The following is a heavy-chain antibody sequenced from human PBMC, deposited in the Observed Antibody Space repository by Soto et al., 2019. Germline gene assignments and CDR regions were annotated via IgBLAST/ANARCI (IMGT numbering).Heavy chain of an antibody. CDR1: GGSISSFTYY. CDR3: ARRERYYGSPGWFDP. Sequence: PSETLSLTCSVSGGSISSFTYYWGWIRQPPGKGLEWIGTVYYNENTYYNPSLKSRVTITVDTAKNQFSLSLRSVTAADTAMYFCARRERYYGSPGWFDPWGPGTQGTVSS. CDR2: VYYNENT. J-gene: IGHJ5*02. V-gene: IGHV4-39*01. D-gene: IGHD3-10*01.